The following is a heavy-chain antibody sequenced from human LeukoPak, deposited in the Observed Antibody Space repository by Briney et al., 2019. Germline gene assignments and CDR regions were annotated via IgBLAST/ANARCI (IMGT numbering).Heavy chain of an antibody. V-gene: IGHV4-39*07. D-gene: IGHD1-26*01. J-gene: IGHJ4*02. Sequence: SETLSLTCSVSGDSVTSSTFYWGWVRQPPGKGLDWIGSMYWSGTTYYNPSLKSRVTMSIDTSKNQFSLKLSSVTAADTAVYYCASLGATSYYFDYWGQGTLVTVSS. CDR2: MYWSGTT. CDR3: ASLGATSYYFDY. CDR1: GDSVTSSTFY.